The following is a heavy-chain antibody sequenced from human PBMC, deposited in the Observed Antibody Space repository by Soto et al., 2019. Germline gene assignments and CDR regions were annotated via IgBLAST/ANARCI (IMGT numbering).Heavy chain of an antibody. V-gene: IGHV3-23*01. Sequence: PGGSLRLSCAASGFTFSSYAMSWVRQAPGKGLEWVSGISGSGGTTYYADSVKGRFTISRDNSKNTMYLQMNSLRAEDTAVYYCAKFEYSGYDSNYYYYYYGMAVWGQGTTVTVSS. CDR3: AKFEYSGYDSNYYYYYYGMAV. CDR1: GFTFSSYA. CDR2: ISGSGGTT. D-gene: IGHD5-12*01. J-gene: IGHJ6*02.